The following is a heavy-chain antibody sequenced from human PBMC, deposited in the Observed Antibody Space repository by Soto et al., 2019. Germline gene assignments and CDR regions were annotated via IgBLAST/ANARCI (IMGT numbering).Heavy chain of an antibody. D-gene: IGHD5-18*01. V-gene: IGHV3-23*01. CDR2: ISGSGGST. CDR3: AKDWRIEWDTAMVLYYFDY. J-gene: IGHJ4*02. Sequence: GGSLRLSCAASGFTFSSYAMSWVRQAPGKGLEWVSAISGSGGSTYYADSVKGRFTISRDNSKNTLYLQMNSLRAEDTAVYYCAKDWRIEWDTAMVLYYFDYWGQGTLVTVSS. CDR1: GFTFSSYA.